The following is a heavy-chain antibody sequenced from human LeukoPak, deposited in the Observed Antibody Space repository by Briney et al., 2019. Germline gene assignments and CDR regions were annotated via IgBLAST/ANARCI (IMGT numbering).Heavy chain of an antibody. V-gene: IGHV1-8*01. CDR3: AKGYGSGSYLYFDY. CDR2: MNPNSGTT. Sequence: ASVKVSCKASGYTFTSYDINWVRQATGQGLEWMGWMNPNSGTTGYAQKFQGRVTMTRNTSISTAYMELSSLRSEDTAVYYCAKGYGSGSYLYFDYWGQGTLVTVSS. J-gene: IGHJ4*02. CDR1: GYTFTSYD. D-gene: IGHD3-10*01.